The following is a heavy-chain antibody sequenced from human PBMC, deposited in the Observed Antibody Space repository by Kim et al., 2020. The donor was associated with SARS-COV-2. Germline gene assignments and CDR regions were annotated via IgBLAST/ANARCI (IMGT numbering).Heavy chain of an antibody. CDR3: ARDLTRAVAGPALGY. CDR1: GGSISSSNW. V-gene: IGHV4-4*02. CDR2: IYHSGST. J-gene: IGHJ4*02. Sequence: SETLSLTCAVSGGSISSSNWWSWVRQPPGKGLEWIGEIYHSGSTNYNPSLKSRVTISVDKSKNQFSLKLSSVTAADTAVYYCARDLTRAVAGPALGYWGQGTLVTVSS. D-gene: IGHD6-19*01.